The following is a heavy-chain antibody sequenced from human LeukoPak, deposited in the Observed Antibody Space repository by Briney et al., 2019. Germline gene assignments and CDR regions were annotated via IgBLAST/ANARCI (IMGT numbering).Heavy chain of an antibody. CDR1: GGTFSIYT. Sequence: SVNVSCKASGGTFSIYTISWVREAPGQGLEWMGRIIPILGIANYAQKFQGRVTITADKSTSTAYMELSSLRSEDTAVYYCASSIWVDYYDSSGNNYYYYGMDVWGQGTTVTVSS. J-gene: IGHJ6*02. D-gene: IGHD3-22*01. CDR2: IIPILGIA. CDR3: ASSIWVDYYDSSGNNYYYYGMDV. V-gene: IGHV1-69*02.